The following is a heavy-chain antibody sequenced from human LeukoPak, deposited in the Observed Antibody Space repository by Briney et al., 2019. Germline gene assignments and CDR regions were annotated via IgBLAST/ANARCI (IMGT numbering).Heavy chain of an antibody. J-gene: IGHJ5*02. CDR3: ARSQSGGYSNFDP. D-gene: IGHD4-11*01. Sequence: PSGTLSLTCTVSGGSISSYYWTWIRQPPGKGLEWIGYIYYGGSANYNPSLKSRVTISVDTSKNHFSLRLSSVTAADTAVYYCARSQSGGYSNFDPWGQGTLVTASS. V-gene: IGHV4-59*08. CDR2: IYYGGSA. CDR1: GGSISSYY.